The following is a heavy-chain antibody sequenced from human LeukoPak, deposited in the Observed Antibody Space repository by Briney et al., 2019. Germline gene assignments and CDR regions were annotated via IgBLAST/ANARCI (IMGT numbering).Heavy chain of an antibody. CDR3: ARSNIAARVFRR. V-gene: IGHV4-34*01. Sequence: PSGTLSLTCAVYGGSFSGYYWSWIRQPPGKGLEWIGEINHSGSTNYDPSLKSRVTISVDTSKNQFSLKLSSVTAADTAVYYCARSNIAARVFRRWGQGTLVTVSS. CDR2: INHSGST. J-gene: IGHJ1*01. CDR1: GGSFSGYY. D-gene: IGHD6-6*01.